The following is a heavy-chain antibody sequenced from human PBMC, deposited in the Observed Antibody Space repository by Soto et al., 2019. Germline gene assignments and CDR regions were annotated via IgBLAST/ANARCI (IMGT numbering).Heavy chain of an antibody. V-gene: IGHV3-23*01. Sequence: EVQLLESGGGLVQPGGSLRLSCAASGFTFSSYAMGWVRQAPGKGLEWVSAISGSGGSTYYADSVKGRFTISRDNSKNTLYLQMNSLRAEDTAVYYCAKGLGLGELSFYFDYWGQGTLVTVSS. D-gene: IGHD3-16*02. J-gene: IGHJ4*02. CDR1: GFTFSSYA. CDR3: AKGLGLGELSFYFDY. CDR2: ISGSGGST.